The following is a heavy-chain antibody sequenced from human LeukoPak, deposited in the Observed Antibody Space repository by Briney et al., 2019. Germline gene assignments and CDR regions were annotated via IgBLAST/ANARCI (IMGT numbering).Heavy chain of an antibody. Sequence: ASVKVSCKASGYTFTGYYMHWVRQAPGQGLEWMGWINPNSGGTNYAQKFQGRVTMTRDTSISTAYMVLSRLRSDDTAVYYCARDYYDSSGYYPFDYWGQGTLVTVSS. CDR1: GYTFTGYY. CDR3: ARDYYDSSGYYPFDY. D-gene: IGHD3-22*01. V-gene: IGHV1-2*02. J-gene: IGHJ4*02. CDR2: INPNSGGT.